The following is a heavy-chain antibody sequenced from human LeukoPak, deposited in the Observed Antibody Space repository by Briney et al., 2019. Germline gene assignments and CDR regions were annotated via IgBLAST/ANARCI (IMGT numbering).Heavy chain of an antibody. CDR3: AKDRAYYDSSGYHYYYMDV. D-gene: IGHD3-22*01. CDR2: ISGSGGST. CDR1: GFTFSNYG. Sequence: GGSLRLSCAASGFTFSNYGMSWVRQAPGKGLEWVSAISGSGGSTYYADSVKGRFTISRDNSKNTLYLQMNSLRAEDTAVYYCAKDRAYYDSSGYHYYYMDVWGKGTTVTISS. J-gene: IGHJ6*03. V-gene: IGHV3-23*01.